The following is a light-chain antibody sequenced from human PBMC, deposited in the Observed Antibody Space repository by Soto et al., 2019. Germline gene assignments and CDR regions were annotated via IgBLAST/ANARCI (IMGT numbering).Light chain of an antibody. CDR2: EVT. J-gene: IGLJ1*01. V-gene: IGLV2-8*01. Sequence: QSVLTQPPSASGFPGQSVTISCTGTSSDVGYYDYVSWYQQHPGKAPKLVIYEVTKRPSGVPDRVSASKSGNTASLTVSGLRAEDEADYYCSSYAGSNNFVFGSGTQVIV. CDR1: SSDVGYYDY. CDR3: SSYAGSNNFV.